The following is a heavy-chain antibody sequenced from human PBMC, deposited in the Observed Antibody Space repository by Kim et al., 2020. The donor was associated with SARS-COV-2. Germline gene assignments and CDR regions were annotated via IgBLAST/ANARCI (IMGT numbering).Heavy chain of an antibody. CDR2: ISGSGGST. V-gene: IGHV3-23*01. CDR3: AKYQSDLNGVVVAATPGFDY. Sequence: GGSLRLSCAASGFTFSSYAMSWVRQAPGKGLEWVSAISGSGGSTYYADSVKGRFTISRDNSKNTLYLQMNSLRAEDTAVYYCAKYQSDLNGVVVAATPGFDYWGQGTLVTVSS. J-gene: IGHJ4*02. D-gene: IGHD2-15*01. CDR1: GFTFSSYA.